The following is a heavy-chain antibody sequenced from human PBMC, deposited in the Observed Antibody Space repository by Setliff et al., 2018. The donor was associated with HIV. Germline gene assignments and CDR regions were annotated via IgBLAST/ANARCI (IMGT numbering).Heavy chain of an antibody. V-gene: IGHV3-30*04. Sequence: GGSLRLSCAASAFTFSNYNIHWVRQAPGKGLEWVAFISYDGNKKYYADSVKGRFTISRDNSKNTLYLQMDSLRTEDTAVYYCASSYPNYNYGNYDFWSGYYHDDAFDTWGQGTMVTVSS. D-gene: IGHD3-3*01. CDR3: ASSYPNYNYGNYDFWSGYYHDDAFDT. CDR2: ISYDGNKK. CDR1: AFTFSNYN. J-gene: IGHJ3*02.